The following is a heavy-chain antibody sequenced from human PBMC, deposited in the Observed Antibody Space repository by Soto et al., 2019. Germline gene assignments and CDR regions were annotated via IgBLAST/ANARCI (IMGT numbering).Heavy chain of an antibody. Sequence: SVKVSCKASGCTFSSYAISWVRQAPGQGLEWMGGIIPIFGTANYAQKFQGRVTITADTSTSTVYMEVSSLRSEDTAVYYCSRVDPGETSPFDHWGQGTLVTVSS. CDR3: SRVDPGETSPFDH. V-gene: IGHV1-69*06. D-gene: IGHD3-10*01. CDR2: IIPIFGTA. CDR1: GCTFSSYA. J-gene: IGHJ4*02.